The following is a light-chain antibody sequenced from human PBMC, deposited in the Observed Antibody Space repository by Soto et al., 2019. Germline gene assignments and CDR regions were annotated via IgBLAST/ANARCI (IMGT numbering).Light chain of an antibody. CDR3: QQYNNWPPPYT. CDR2: GAS. CDR1: QSVSSN. Sequence: EIVMTQSPATLSVSPGERATLSCRASQSVSSNLAWYQQKPGQAPRLRIYGASTRATGIPARFSGSGSGTEFTLNISSLQSEDFAVYYCQQYNNWPPPYTFGQGTKLEIK. V-gene: IGKV3-15*01. J-gene: IGKJ2*01.